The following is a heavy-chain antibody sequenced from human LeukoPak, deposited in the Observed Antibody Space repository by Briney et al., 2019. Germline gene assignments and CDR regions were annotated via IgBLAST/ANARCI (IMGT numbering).Heavy chain of an antibody. CDR1: GLTFSNYA. CDR2: ISGSGVRT. V-gene: IGHV3-23*01. CDR3: AKPRGATVTSYYSDY. Sequence: GSLRLSCVASGLTFSNYAMSWVRQAPGKGLEWVSLISGSGVRTYYADSVKGRFTISRDNSKNTLYLQMNSLRAEDTAVYYCAKPRGATVTSYYSDYWGQGTLVTVSS. J-gene: IGHJ4*02. D-gene: IGHD4-17*01.